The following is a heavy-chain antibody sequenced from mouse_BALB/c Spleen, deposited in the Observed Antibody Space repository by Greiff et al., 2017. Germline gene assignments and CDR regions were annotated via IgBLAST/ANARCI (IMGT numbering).Heavy chain of an antibody. Sequence: DVKLVESGGGLVQPGGSLKLSCAASGFTFSSYGMSWVRQTPDKRLELVATINSNGGSTYYPDSVKGRFTISRDNAKNTLYLQMSSLKSEDTAMYYCARYGYGAMDYWGQGTSVTVSS. CDR2: INSNGGST. D-gene: IGHD2-2*01. CDR3: ARYGYGAMDY. CDR1: GFTFSSYG. J-gene: IGHJ4*01. V-gene: IGHV5-6-3*01.